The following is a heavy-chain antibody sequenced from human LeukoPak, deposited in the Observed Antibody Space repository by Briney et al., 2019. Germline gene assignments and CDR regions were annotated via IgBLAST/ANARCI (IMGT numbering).Heavy chain of an antibody. J-gene: IGHJ4*02. CDR2: TYYRAQQRHS. CDR3: GRETDFGVVTN. Sequence: SQTLSLTFALSVDSVSKNGAAWNWIRPSPSRGLEWLGSTYYRAQQRHSDYAASVKGRIPLNPDTSKNQSSLQVNSVTHEDTAVYYCGRETDFGVVTNWGQGTLVTVSS. V-gene: IGHV6-1*01. CDR1: VDSVSKNGAA. D-gene: IGHD3-3*01.